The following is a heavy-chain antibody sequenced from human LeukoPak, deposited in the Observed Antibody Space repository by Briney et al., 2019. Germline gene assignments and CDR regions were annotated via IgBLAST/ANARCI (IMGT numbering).Heavy chain of an antibody. D-gene: IGHD4-11*01. CDR1: GFTFITYW. J-gene: IGHJ4*02. Sequence: GGSLRLSCAASGFTFITYWMHWVRQAPGKGLVWVSRINSDGTSTTYADSVKGRFTISRDNAKNTLYLQMNSLRADDTAMYYCARDSGYSNYDYWGQGTLVTVSS. CDR3: ARDSGYSNYDY. CDR2: INSDGTST. V-gene: IGHV3-74*01.